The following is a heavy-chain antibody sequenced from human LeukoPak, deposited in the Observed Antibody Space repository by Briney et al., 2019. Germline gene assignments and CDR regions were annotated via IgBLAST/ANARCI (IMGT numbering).Heavy chain of an antibody. CDR1: GFTFSSYG. J-gene: IGHJ6*04. Sequence: GGSLRLSCAASGFTFSSYGMHWVRQAPGKGREWVAYIQYDGSNQQYADSVKGRFSISRDNAKNSLYLQMNSLRAEDTAVYYCAELGITMIGGVWGKGTTVTISS. CDR2: IQYDGSNQ. D-gene: IGHD3-10*02. V-gene: IGHV3-30*02. CDR3: AELGITMIGGV.